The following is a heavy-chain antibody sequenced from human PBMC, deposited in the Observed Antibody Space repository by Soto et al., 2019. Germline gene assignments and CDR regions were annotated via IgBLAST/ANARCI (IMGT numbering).Heavy chain of an antibody. V-gene: IGHV4-59*08. CDR1: GGSISSYY. CDR2: IYYSGTT. D-gene: IGHD2-15*01. Sequence: QVQLQESGPGLVRPSETLSLICTVSGGSISSYYWSWIRQPPGKGLEWIGYIYYSGTTRYNPSLKSRVTISGATSKNQFSLKLSSLTAADTAVYHCARHVPYCSDSSHCAYGLDVWGQGTTVTVSS. J-gene: IGHJ6*02. CDR3: ARHVPYCSDSSHCAYGLDV.